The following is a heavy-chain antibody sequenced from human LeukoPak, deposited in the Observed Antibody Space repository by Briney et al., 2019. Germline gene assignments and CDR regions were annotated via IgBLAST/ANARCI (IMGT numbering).Heavy chain of an antibody. V-gene: IGHV4-59*01. CDR3: ARSYDFWSGYDLDY. D-gene: IGHD3-3*01. Sequence: SETLSLTCTVSGGSISSYYWSWIRQPPGKGLEWIGYIYYSGSTNYNPSLKSRVTISVDTSKNQFSLKLSSVTAADTAVYYCARSYDFWSGYDLDYWGKGTLVTVSS. J-gene: IGHJ4*02. CDR1: GGSISSYY. CDR2: IYYSGST.